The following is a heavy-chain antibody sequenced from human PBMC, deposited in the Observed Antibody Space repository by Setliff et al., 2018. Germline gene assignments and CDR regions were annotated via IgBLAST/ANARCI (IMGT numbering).Heavy chain of an antibody. Sequence: PGGSLRLSCAASAFTFKNYWMSWVRQAPGKGLEWVANIKGDGSEKFYLASVKGRFTISRDNARNSLYLQMNSLRAEDTAVYYCARAKGTTMATQYFDYWGQGTLVT. CDR3: ARAKGTTMATQYFDY. V-gene: IGHV3-7*01. J-gene: IGHJ4*02. CDR2: IKGDGSEK. CDR1: AFTFKNYW. D-gene: IGHD3-10*01.